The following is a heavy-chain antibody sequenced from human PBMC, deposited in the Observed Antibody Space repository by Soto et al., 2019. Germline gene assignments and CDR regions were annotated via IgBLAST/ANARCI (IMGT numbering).Heavy chain of an antibody. D-gene: IGHD3-22*01. V-gene: IGHV1-69*01. J-gene: IGHJ4*02. Sequence: QVQLVQSGAEVKKPGSSVKVSCKASGGTFSSYAISWVRQAPGQGLEWMGGIIPIFGTANYAQKFQGRVTITADESTSTAYMELSSLRSEDTAVYYCARDGEVYYYDSSGYYTYFDYWGQGTLVTVSS. CDR3: ARDGEVYYYDSSGYYTYFDY. CDR2: IIPIFGTA. CDR1: GGTFSSYA.